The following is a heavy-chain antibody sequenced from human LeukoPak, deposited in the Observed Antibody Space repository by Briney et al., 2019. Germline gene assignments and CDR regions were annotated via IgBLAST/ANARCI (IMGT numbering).Heavy chain of an antibody. CDR2: INESGNT. D-gene: IGHD5-12*01. J-gene: IGHJ5*02. CDR1: GGSFSGYN. Sequence: KPSETLSLTCVVYGGSFSGYNWSWIRQPPGKGLEWIGEINESGNTKYNPSLKTRVTISIDTSKKEFSLKLTSVTATDTAVYYCARHSWMANWFDPWGQGTLVTVSS. CDR3: ARHSWMANWFDP. V-gene: IGHV4-34*01.